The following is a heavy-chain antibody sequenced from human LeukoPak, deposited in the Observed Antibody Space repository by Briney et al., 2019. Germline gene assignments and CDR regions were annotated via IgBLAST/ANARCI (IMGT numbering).Heavy chain of an antibody. CDR3: AREDSSSGWYNYFDN. Sequence: PSETLSLTCTVSAGSISSGSYYWSWIRQPAGKGLEWIGRVSTTGITDSNPSLKSRVTMSIDTSKNQFSLKLSSVTAADTAVYYCAREDSSSGWYNYFDNWGQGALVTVSS. CDR2: VSTTGIT. CDR1: AGSISSGSYY. D-gene: IGHD6-13*01. J-gene: IGHJ4*02. V-gene: IGHV4-61*02.